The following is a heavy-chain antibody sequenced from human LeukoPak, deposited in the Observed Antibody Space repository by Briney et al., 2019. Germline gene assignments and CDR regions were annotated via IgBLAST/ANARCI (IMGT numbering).Heavy chain of an antibody. V-gene: IGHV3-21*01. Sequence: KSGGSLRLSRAASGFTFNTYSMNWVRQAPGKGLEWVSSISSSSSNIYYADSVQGRFTLSRDNAKKSLYLQMNSLRAEDTAVYYCARDRPAGHGYSYSFFDYWGQGTLVTVSS. CDR1: GFTFNTYS. J-gene: IGHJ4*02. D-gene: IGHD5-18*01. CDR2: ISSSSSNI. CDR3: ARDRPAGHGYSYSFFDY.